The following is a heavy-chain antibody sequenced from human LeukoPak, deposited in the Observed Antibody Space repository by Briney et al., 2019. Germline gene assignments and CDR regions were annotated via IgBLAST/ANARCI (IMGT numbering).Heavy chain of an antibody. CDR1: GGSISSGGYS. J-gene: IGHJ6*02. V-gene: IGHV4-30-2*05. Sequence: SETLSLTCAVSGGSISSGGYSWSWIRQPPGKGLEWIGYIYHSGSTYYNPSLKSRVTISVDTSKNQFSLKLSSVTAADTAVYYCARPNYYYYGMDVWGQGTTVTVSS. CDR2: IYHSGST. CDR3: ARPNYYYYGMDV.